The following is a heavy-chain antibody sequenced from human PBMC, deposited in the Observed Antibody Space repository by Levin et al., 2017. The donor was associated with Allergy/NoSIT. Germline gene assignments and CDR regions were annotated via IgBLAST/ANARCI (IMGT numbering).Heavy chain of an antibody. CDR2: IIPIFDRP. CDR3: VRDKGLGVVRGLVAPDDDYYDMDV. CDR1: GGTFSNYG. J-gene: IGHJ6*02. D-gene: IGHD3-10*01. V-gene: IGHV1-69*13. Sequence: SVKVSCKASGGTFSNYGISWVRQAPGQGLEWVGGIIPIFDRPDYAQKFQGRVTITADDSTTTVYMELSSLRSEDTAVYYCVRDKGLGVVRGLVAPDDDYYDMDVWGQGTTVTVSS.